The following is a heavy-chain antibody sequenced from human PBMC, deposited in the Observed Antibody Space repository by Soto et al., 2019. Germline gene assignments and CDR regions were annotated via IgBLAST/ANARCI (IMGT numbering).Heavy chain of an antibody. CDR3: VPRGDNCSRDY. D-gene: IGHD1-20*01. Sequence: RGESLKLSCKGSGYSFITHWIAWVRQMPGRGLEWMGIIYPGDSDTRYSPSFLGQVTISADKSLTTVYLQWSSLKASDAAIYSCVPRGDNCSRDYWGQGT. CDR1: GYSFITHW. CDR2: IYPGDSDT. J-gene: IGHJ4*02. V-gene: IGHV5-51*01.